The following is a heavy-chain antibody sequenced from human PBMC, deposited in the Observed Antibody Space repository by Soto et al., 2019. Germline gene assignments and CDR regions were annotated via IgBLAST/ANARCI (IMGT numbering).Heavy chain of an antibody. V-gene: IGHV3-30-3*01. CDR3: ARGYDYVWGSYRYTADFDY. D-gene: IGHD3-16*02. Sequence: GGSLRLSCAASGFIFSSYAMHWVRQAPGKGLEWVAVISYDGSNKYYADSVKGRFTISRDNSKNTLYLQMNSLRAEDTAVYYCARGYDYVWGSYRYTADFDYWGQGTLVTVSS. CDR1: GFIFSSYA. J-gene: IGHJ4*02. CDR2: ISYDGSNK.